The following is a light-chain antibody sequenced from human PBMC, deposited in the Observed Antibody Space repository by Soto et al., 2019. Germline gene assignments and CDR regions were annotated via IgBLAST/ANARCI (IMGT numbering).Light chain of an antibody. Sequence: DIQMTQSPSTLSVSVGDRVTITCRASQSISSWLAWYQQKPGKAPKLLIYKASSLESGVPTSFSGSGSGTEFTLTISSLQPDDFATYYCQQYKSDPVTFGPGTKVNIK. CDR1: QSISSW. V-gene: IGKV1-5*03. CDR2: KAS. J-gene: IGKJ3*01. CDR3: QQYKSDPVT.